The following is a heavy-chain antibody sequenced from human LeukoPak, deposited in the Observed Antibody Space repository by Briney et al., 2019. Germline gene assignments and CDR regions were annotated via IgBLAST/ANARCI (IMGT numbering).Heavy chain of an antibody. CDR2: ISYDGSNK. V-gene: IGHV3-30*18. D-gene: IGHD3-9*01. CDR1: GFTFSSYG. CDR3: AKDRVGGILTGYIDY. J-gene: IGHJ4*02. Sequence: PGRSLRLSCAASGFTFSSYGMHWVRQAPGKGLEWVAVISYDGSNKYYADSVKGRFTISRDNSKNTLYLQMNSLRAEDTAVYYCAKDRVGGILTGYIDYWGQGTLVTVSS.